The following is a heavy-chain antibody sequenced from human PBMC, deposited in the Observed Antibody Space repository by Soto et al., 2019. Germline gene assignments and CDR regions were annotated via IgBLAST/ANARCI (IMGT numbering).Heavy chain of an antibody. V-gene: IGHV1-18*04. J-gene: IGHJ6*02. CDR3: ARELDCSGGSCYYYYGMDV. CDR1: GYTFTSYG. CDR2: ISAYNGNT. Sequence: GASVKVSCKASGYTFTSYGISWVRQAPGQGLEWMGWISAYNGNTNYAQKLQGRVTMTTGTSTSTAYMELRSLRSDDTAVYYCARELDCSGGSCYYYYGMDVWGQGTTVTVSS. D-gene: IGHD2-15*01.